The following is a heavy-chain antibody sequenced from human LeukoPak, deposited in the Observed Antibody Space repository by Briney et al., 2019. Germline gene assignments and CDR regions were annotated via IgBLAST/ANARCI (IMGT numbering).Heavy chain of an antibody. J-gene: IGHJ4*02. CDR3: ARDQNYYYDSSGYFDY. Sequence: PGGSLRLSCAASGFTFSSYAMHWVRQAPGKGLEWVAVISYDGSNKYYADSVKGRFTISRDNSKNTLYLQMNSLRAEDTAVYYCARDQNYYYDSSGYFDYWGQGTLVTVSS. V-gene: IGHV3-30-3*01. D-gene: IGHD3-22*01. CDR2: ISYDGSNK. CDR1: GFTFSSYA.